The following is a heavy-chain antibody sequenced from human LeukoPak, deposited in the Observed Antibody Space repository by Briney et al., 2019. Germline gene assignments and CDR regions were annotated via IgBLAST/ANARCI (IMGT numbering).Heavy chain of an antibody. V-gene: IGHV1-24*01. Sequence: ASVKVSCKVSGYTLTELSIHWVRQAPGKGLEWMGSFDPEDGETIYAQKFQGRVTMTEDTSTDTAYMELSGLRSEDTAVYYCATVTTALGQFDYWGQGTLVTVSS. J-gene: IGHJ4*02. CDR3: ATVTTALGQFDY. CDR2: FDPEDGET. CDR1: GYTLTELS. D-gene: IGHD1-1*01.